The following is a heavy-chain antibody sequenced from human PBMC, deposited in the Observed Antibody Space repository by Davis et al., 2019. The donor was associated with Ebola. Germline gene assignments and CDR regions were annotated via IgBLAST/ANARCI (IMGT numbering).Heavy chain of an antibody. CDR1: GFTFSSYA. CDR2: ISGSGDST. V-gene: IGHV3-23*01. D-gene: IGHD3-22*01. CDR3: ARDHDSSGYYVEYFDY. Sequence: GESLKISCAASGFTFSSYAMSWVRQAPGKGLEWVSAISGSGDSTYYADSVKGRFTISRDNAKNSLYLQMNSLRAEDTAVYYCARDHDSSGYYVEYFDYWGQGTLVTVSS. J-gene: IGHJ4*02.